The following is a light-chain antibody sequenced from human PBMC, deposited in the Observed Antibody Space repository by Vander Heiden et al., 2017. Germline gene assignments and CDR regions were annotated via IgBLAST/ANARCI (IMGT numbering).Light chain of an antibody. CDR2: DAS. CDR3: QQYDNLPPFT. J-gene: IGKJ5*01. Sequence: DIQMTQSPSSLSASVGDRVTITCQASQDINNYLKWYQQKLGKAPRLLLYDASNLDTGVPSWFSVSGSGTDFPFTISSLQSEDIVTYYCQQYDNLPPFTFGQGTRLEIK. CDR1: QDINNY. V-gene: IGKV1-33*01.